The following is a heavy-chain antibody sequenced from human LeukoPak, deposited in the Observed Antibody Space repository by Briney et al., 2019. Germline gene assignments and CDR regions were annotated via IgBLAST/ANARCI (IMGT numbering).Heavy chain of an antibody. J-gene: IGHJ6*02. CDR3: ARHYNRVRYXYGMDV. D-gene: IGHD5-24*01. CDR2: IYPGDSDT. Sequence: GESLKISCKGSGYSFTSYWIGWVRQMPGKGLEWMGIIYPGDSDTRYSPSFQGQVTISADKSISTAYLQWSSLKASDTAMYYCARHYNRVRYXYGMDVWGQGTTVTVSS. CDR1: GYSFTSYW. V-gene: IGHV5-51*01.